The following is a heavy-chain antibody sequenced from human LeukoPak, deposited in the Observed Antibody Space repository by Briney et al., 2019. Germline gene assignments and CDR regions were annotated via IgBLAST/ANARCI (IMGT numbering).Heavy chain of an antibody. J-gene: IGHJ4*02. Sequence: GASVKVSCKASGYTFGNSGISWVRQAPGQGLEWMGWTNAYNGNTIYAESFQGRVTMTTDTSMSTAYMELTSLRSDDTAVYYCAREERYCSSSRCFVGVGNDYWGQGTLVSVSS. CDR1: GYTFGNSG. D-gene: IGHD2-2*01. V-gene: IGHV1-18*01. CDR2: TNAYNGNT. CDR3: AREERYCSSSRCFVGVGNDY.